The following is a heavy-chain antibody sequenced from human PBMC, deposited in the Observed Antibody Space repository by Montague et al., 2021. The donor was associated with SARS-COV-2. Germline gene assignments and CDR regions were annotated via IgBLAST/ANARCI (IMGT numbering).Heavy chain of an antibody. J-gene: IGHJ5*02. CDR3: AREDRWNWFDP. Sequence: SETLSLTCTVSGGSINSDYWSWIRQPPGMGLEWVGYIYYRGSTNYNPSLKSRVTISVDTSKNQFSLKLISVTAADTAVYYCAREDRWNWFDPWGQGILVTVSS. D-gene: IGHD5-24*01. V-gene: IGHV4-59*01. CDR2: IYYRGST. CDR1: GGSINSDY.